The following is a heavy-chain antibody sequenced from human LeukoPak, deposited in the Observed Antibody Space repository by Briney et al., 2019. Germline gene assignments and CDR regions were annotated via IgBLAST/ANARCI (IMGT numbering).Heavy chain of an antibody. CDR1: GYTFTSYG. Sequence: ASVKVSCKASGYTFTSYGITWVRQAPGQGLEWMGWISGYNGNTNYAQKLQGRVTMTTDTSTSTAYMELRSLRSDDTAVYYCAREEFTAMVTGAFDTWGQGTMVTVSS. V-gene: IGHV1-18*01. D-gene: IGHD5-18*01. CDR3: AREEFTAMVTGAFDT. CDR2: ISGYNGNT. J-gene: IGHJ3*02.